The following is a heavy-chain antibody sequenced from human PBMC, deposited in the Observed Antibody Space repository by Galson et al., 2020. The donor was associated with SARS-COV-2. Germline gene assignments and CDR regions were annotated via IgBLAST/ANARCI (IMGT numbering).Heavy chain of an antibody. Sequence: SVKVSCKAPGGTFSSYAISWVRQAPGQGLEWMGGIIPIFGTANYAQKFQGRVTITADESTSTAYMELSSLRSEDTAVYYCARAFLAKIAAAGVGYYGMDVWGQGTTVTVSS. J-gene: IGHJ6*02. CDR2: IIPIFGTA. CDR1: GGTFSSYA. CDR3: ARAFLAKIAAAGVGYYGMDV. D-gene: IGHD6-13*01. V-gene: IGHV1-69*13.